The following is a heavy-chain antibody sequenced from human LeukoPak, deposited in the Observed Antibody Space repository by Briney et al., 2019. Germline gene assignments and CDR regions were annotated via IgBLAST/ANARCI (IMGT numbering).Heavy chain of an antibody. V-gene: IGHV3-23*01. D-gene: IGHD3-22*01. CDR2: ISASGSYI. J-gene: IGHJ4*02. CDR1: GFTFRNFA. Sequence: PGGSLRLSCAASGFTFRNFAMSWVRQAPGKGLEWVSAISASGSYIYYRDSLRGRFATSRDNSDNTLYLHMSSLTAEDTAVYYCAKKYDNTGDYYEQFWDQGTLVTVSS. CDR3: AKKYDNTGDYYEQF.